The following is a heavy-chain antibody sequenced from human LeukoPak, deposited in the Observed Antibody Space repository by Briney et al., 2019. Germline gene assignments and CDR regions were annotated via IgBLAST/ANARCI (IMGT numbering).Heavy chain of an antibody. J-gene: IGHJ6*03. CDR2: IYYSGST. Sequence: SETLSLTCTVSGASISSSTDYWGWIRQPPGKGLEWIANIYYSGSTYYNPSLKSRVTISVDTSKNQFSLKLSSVTAADTAVYYCAREGLGELSLFYYYYYMDVWGKGTTVTISS. CDR3: AREGLGELSLFYYYYYMDV. CDR1: GASISSSTDY. D-gene: IGHD3-16*02. V-gene: IGHV4-39*07.